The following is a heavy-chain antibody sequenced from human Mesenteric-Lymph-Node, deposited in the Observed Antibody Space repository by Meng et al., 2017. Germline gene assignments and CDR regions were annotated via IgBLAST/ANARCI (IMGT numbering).Heavy chain of an antibody. D-gene: IGHD5-18*01. CDR3: ARVGWRQWSFDL. CDR2: IYYSGST. J-gene: IGHJ2*01. CDR1: GGSISSGDYY. V-gene: IGHV4-30-4*01. Sequence: VPLQGSGPGLVKPSQTLSLTCTVPGGSISSGDYYWSWIRQPPGKGLELIGHIYYSGSTSYNPSLKSRVTISVDTSNNQFSLKLSSVTAADTAVYYCARVGWRQWSFDLWGRGTLVTVSS.